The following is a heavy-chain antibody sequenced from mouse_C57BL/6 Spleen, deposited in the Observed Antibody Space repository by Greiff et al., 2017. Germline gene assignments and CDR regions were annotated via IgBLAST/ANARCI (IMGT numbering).Heavy chain of an antibody. D-gene: IGHD2-2*01. CDR1: GYAFSSYW. CDR2: IYPGDGDT. CDR3: ARRYGYYFDY. J-gene: IGHJ2*01. V-gene: IGHV1-80*01. Sequence: QVQLQQSGAELVKPGASVKISCKASGYAFSSYWLNWVKQRPGKGLERIGQIYPGDGDTNYNGKFKGKATLTADKSSSTAYMPLSSLTSEDSAVYFCARRYGYYFDYWGQGTTLTVSS.